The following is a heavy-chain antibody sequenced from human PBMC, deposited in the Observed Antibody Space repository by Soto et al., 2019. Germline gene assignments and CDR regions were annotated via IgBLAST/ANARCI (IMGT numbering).Heavy chain of an antibody. V-gene: IGHV3-23*01. Sequence: PGGSLRLSCAASGFTFSSYAMSWVRQAPGKGLEWVSAISGSGGSTYYADSVKGRFTISRDNSKNALYLQMNSLRAEDTAVYYRAEDPRRSSSSSPNDYWGQGTLVTVSS. J-gene: IGHJ4*02. D-gene: IGHD6-6*01. CDR1: GFTFSSYA. CDR3: AEDPRRSSSSSPNDY. CDR2: ISGSGGST.